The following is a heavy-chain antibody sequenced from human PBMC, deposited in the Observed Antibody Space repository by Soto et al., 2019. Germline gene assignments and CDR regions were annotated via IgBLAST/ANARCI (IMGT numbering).Heavy chain of an antibody. Sequence: PSETLSLTCTVSGGSISSYYWSWIRQPPGKGLEWIGYIYYSGSTNYNPSLKSRVTISVDTSKNQFSLKLSSVTAADTAVYYCARELGPLDYDFWIDPWGQGTLVTVSS. CDR3: ARELGPLDYDFWIDP. V-gene: IGHV4-59*01. CDR2: IYYSGST. CDR1: GGSISSYY. D-gene: IGHD3-3*01. J-gene: IGHJ5*02.